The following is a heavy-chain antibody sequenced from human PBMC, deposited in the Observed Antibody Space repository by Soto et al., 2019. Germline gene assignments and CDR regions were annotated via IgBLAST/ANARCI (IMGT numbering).Heavy chain of an antibody. CDR3: ARVMGRGNWNYIPLLDY. J-gene: IGHJ4*02. Sequence: QVQLVQSGAEVKKPRSSVKVSCKASGGTFSSYAISWVRQAPGQGLEWMGGIIPIFGTANYAQKFQGRVTITADESTSTAYMELSSLRSEDTAVYYCARVMGRGNWNYIPLLDYWGQGTLVTVSS. CDR1: GGTFSSYA. CDR2: IIPIFGTA. V-gene: IGHV1-69*01. D-gene: IGHD1-7*01.